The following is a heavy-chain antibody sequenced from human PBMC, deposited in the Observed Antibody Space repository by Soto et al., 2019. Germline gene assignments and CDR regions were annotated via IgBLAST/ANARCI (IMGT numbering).Heavy chain of an antibody. CDR2: IKPDGSDQ. D-gene: IGHD3-3*01. J-gene: IGHJ4*02. CDR1: GFTFSNNW. Sequence: VQLVESGGGLVQPGGSLRLSCAASGFTFSNNWMSWVRQAPGKGLEWVAYIKPDGSDQHYVDSVKGRFTISRDNAKNSLYLQMSNLRVEDTAAYYCARLGATATFDYWGQGTLVTISP. CDR3: ARLGATATFDY. V-gene: IGHV3-7*01.